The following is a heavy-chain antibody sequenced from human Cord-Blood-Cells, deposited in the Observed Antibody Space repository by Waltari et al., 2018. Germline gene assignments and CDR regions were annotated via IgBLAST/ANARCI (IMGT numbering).Heavy chain of an antibody. D-gene: IGHD3-16*01. CDR1: GYTFTSYG. CDR3: ARVQGEQLTLTISEILLY. J-gene: IGHJ4*02. Sequence: QVQLVQSGAEVKKPGASVKVSCKASGYTFTSYGISWVRQAPGQGLEWMGWISAYKGNTNYAQKLQGRVTMTTDTSTSTAYMELRSLRSDDTAVYYCARVQGEQLTLTISEILLYWGQGTLVTVSS. CDR2: ISAYKGNT. V-gene: IGHV1-18*04.